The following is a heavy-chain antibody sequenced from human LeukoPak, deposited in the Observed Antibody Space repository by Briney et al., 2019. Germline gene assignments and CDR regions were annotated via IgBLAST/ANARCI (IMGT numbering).Heavy chain of an antibody. CDR3: ARAPSLNGDLDY. Sequence: ASVKVSCKASGYSFTSNYIHWVRQAPGQGLEWMGMIYPRDGSTSYAQKFQGRVTVTRDTSTSTVHMELSGLRSEDTAVYYCARAPSLNGDLDYWGQGTLVTVSS. CDR2: IYPRDGST. V-gene: IGHV1-46*01. J-gene: IGHJ4*02. D-gene: IGHD4-17*01. CDR1: GYSFTSNY.